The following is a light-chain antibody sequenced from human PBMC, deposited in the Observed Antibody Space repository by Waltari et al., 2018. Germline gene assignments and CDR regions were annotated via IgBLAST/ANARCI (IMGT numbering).Light chain of an antibody. Sequence: DIQLTQSPSSLSASVGDTVTISCRASGPLTSFMHWYQHRPGTAPRLLIYSASALKTGVPSRFSGTGYWTDFTLIISSLQPDDSATYYCQQSRTAPITFGHGTRVEI. CDR3: QQSRTAPIT. V-gene: IGKV1-39*01. CDR1: GPLTSF. J-gene: IGKJ5*01. CDR2: SAS.